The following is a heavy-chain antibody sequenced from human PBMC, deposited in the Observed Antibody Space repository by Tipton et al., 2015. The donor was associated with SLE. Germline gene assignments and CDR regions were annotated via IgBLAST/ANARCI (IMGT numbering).Heavy chain of an antibody. V-gene: IGHV3-30*04. CDR3: AGSVAGTSLGWFDP. Sequence: SLRLSCAASGFTFSTYAMHWVRQAPGKGLEWVAVISGDGNDKSYADSVKGRFTFSRDNSKNSLYLQMNSLRPEDTAVYYCAGSVAGTSLGWFDPWGQGTLVTVSP. D-gene: IGHD6-19*01. J-gene: IGHJ5*02. CDR2: ISGDGNDK. CDR1: GFTFSTYA.